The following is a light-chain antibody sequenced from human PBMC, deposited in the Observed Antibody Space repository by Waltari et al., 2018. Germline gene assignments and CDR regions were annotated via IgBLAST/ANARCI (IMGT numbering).Light chain of an antibody. CDR2: EVN. J-gene: IGLJ3*02. CDR1: SSDVGSYNL. Sequence: QSALTQPASVSGSPGQSITISCTGTSSDVGSYNLVSWYQQYPGKAPKPMIYEVNKRPSGVSLRFSGSRSGNTASLTISGLQAEDEADYYCCSYAGGSTPWVFGGGTKLTVL. CDR3: CSYAGGSTPWV. V-gene: IGLV2-23*02.